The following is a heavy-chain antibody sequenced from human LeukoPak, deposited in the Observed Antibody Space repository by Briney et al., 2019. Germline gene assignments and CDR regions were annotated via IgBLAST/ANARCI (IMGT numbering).Heavy chain of an antibody. CDR1: GYTFTSYG. CDR2: IGAYNGNT. CDR3: ARSGYCSSTSCAHFDY. J-gene: IGHJ4*02. V-gene: IGHV1-18*01. Sequence: ASVKVSCKASGYTFTSYGISWVRQAPGQGLEWMGWIGAYNGNTNYAQKLQGRVTMTTDTSTSTAYMELRSLRSDDTAVYYCARSGYCSSTSCAHFDYWGQGTLVTVSS. D-gene: IGHD2-2*01.